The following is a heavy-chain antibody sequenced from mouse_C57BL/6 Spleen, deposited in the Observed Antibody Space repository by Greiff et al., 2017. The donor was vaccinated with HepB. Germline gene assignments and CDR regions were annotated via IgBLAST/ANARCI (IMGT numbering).Heavy chain of an antibody. D-gene: IGHD2-10*01. CDR3: ATPTGYAMDY. CDR1: GFTFSDYG. CDR2: ISSGSSTI. Sequence: DVQLVESGGGLVKPGGSLKLSCAASGFTFSDYGMHWVRQAPEKGLEWVAYISSGSSTIYYADTVKGRFTISRDNAKNTLFLQMTSLRSEDTAMYYCATPTGYAMDYWGQGTSVTVSS. J-gene: IGHJ4*01. V-gene: IGHV5-17*01.